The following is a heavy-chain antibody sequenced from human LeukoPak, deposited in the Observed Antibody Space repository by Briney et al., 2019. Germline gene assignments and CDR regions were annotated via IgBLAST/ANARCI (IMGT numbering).Heavy chain of an antibody. CDR3: ARQIMVRGVILRLDY. CDR1: GGTFSSYA. Sequence: SVKVSCKASGGTFSSYAISWVRQAPGQRLEWMGGIIPIFGTANYAQKFQGRVTITADKSTSTAYMELSSLRSEDTAVYYCARQIMVRGVILRLDYWGQGTLVTVSS. J-gene: IGHJ4*02. CDR2: IIPIFGTA. V-gene: IGHV1-69*06. D-gene: IGHD3-10*01.